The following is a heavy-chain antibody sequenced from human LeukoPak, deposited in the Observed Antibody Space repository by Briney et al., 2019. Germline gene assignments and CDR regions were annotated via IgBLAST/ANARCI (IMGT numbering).Heavy chain of an antibody. CDR1: GGSISNYY. D-gene: IGHD6-19*01. V-gene: IGHV4-59*01. Sequence: PSETLSLTCTVSGGSISNYYWSWIRQPPGKGLEWIGYIYYSGSTNYNPSLKSRVTISVDTSKNQFSLKLSSVTAADTAVYYCARDHSSGWYSLNYYYYGMDVWGQGTTVTVSS. CDR2: IYYSGST. CDR3: ARDHSSGWYSLNYYYYGMDV. J-gene: IGHJ6*02.